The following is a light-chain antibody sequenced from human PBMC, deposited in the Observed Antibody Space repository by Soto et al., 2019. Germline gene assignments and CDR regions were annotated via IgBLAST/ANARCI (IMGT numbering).Light chain of an antibody. CDR1: QSIRRW. J-gene: IGKJ4*02. V-gene: IGKV1-5*01. Sequence: DIQMTQSPSTLSASVGDRVTITCRESQSIRRWLAWYQHKPEKAPKLLIYDASSMKSGVPSRFRGSGSGTEFILTSSCLQPDDFATDNCQQYNSYTLTFDGRPKVV. CDR3: QQYNSYTLT. CDR2: DAS.